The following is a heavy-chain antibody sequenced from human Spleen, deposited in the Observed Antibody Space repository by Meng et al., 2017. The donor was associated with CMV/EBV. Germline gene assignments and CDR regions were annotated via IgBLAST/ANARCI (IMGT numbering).Heavy chain of an antibody. D-gene: IGHD2-2*01. CDR3: ARDYCSSTSCYPGGKNWFDP. Sequence: GSSLKISCAASGFTFSSYSMNWVRQAPGKGLEWVSHIRDSSSTIHYADSVKGRFTISRDDAKNSLYLQMNSLRAEDTAVYYCARDYCSSTSCYPGGKNWFDPWGQGTLVTVSS. CDR2: IRDSSSTI. J-gene: IGHJ5*02. V-gene: IGHV3-48*04. CDR1: GFTFSSYS.